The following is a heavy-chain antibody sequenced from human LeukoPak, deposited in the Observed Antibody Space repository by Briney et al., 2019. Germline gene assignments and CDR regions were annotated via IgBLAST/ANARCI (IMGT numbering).Heavy chain of an antibody. CDR2: IYYSGST. Sequence: SETLSLTCIVSGGSISSYYWSWIRQPPGKGLEWIGYIYYSGSTNYNPSLKSRVTISVDTSKNQFSLKLSSVAAADTAVYYCARGSPHNSYGRYYYYYYMDVWGKGTTVTISS. CDR3: ARGSPHNSYGRYYYYYYMDV. CDR1: GGSISSYY. J-gene: IGHJ6*03. D-gene: IGHD5-18*01. V-gene: IGHV4-59*01.